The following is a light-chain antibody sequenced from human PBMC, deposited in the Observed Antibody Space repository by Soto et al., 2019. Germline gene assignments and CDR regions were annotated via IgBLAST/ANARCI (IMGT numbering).Light chain of an antibody. V-gene: IGKV3-11*01. CDR3: QQRSNWIT. J-gene: IGKJ5*01. Sequence: EIVLTQCPATLSLSPGERATLSCRASQSVSSYLAWYQQKPGQAPRLLIYDASNRATGIPARFSGSGSGTDFTLTISSLEPEDFPVYYCQQRSNWITFGQGTRLEIK. CDR1: QSVSSY. CDR2: DAS.